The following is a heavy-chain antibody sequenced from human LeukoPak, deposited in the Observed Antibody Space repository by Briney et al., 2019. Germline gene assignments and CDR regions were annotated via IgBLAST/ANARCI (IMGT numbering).Heavy chain of an antibody. V-gene: IGHV4-39*01. D-gene: IGHD5-12*01. J-gene: IGHJ4*02. CDR1: SGSISNSRFF. Sequence: SETPSLTCTVSSGSISNSRFFWAWIRRPPGKGLEWIGNINFSGTTYYNPSLKSRVTLSVDPSKNQFSLKLSSVTAADTAVYYCARRLLRLRYFDYWGQGTLVTVSS. CDR2: INFSGTT. CDR3: ARRLLRLRYFDY.